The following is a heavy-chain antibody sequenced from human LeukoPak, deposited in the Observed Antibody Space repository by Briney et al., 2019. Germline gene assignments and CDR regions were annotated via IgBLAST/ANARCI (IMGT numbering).Heavy chain of an antibody. CDR2: IKQDGSEK. Sequence: GGSLRLSCAASGFTFSRYWMSWVRQAPGKGVEWVANIKQDGSEKDYVDSVKGRFTISRDNAKNSLYLQMNSLRAEDTAVYYCARRCGAESCYDYWGQGTLVTVSS. J-gene: IGHJ4*02. V-gene: IGHV3-7*05. D-gene: IGHD2-15*01. CDR1: GFTFSRYW. CDR3: ARRCGAESCYDY.